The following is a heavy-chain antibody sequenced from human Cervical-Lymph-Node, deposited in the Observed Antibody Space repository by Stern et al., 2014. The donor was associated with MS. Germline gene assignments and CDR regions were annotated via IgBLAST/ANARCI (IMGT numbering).Heavy chain of an antibody. Sequence: QLQLQESGPGLVKPSQTLSLTCTVSGGSVGSGSYDWSWIRQPAGKGLEWIGRIYTTGSTYYNPSLKSRVSISIDTSKNHFSLKLPSVTAADTAVYYCARDKEDTNMAFRYFDNWGQGTLVTVSS. D-gene: IGHD5-18*01. J-gene: IGHJ4*02. V-gene: IGHV4-61*02. CDR3: ARDKEDTNMAFRYFDN. CDR1: GGSVGSGSYD. CDR2: IYTTGST.